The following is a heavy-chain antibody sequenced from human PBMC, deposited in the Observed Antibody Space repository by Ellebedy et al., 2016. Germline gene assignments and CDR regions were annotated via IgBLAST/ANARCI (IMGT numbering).Heavy chain of an antibody. D-gene: IGHD2-2*01. V-gene: IGHV1-69*13. J-gene: IGHJ4*02. CDR1: GGTFSSYA. CDR3: ARDRPHCSSTSCQDEDY. CDR2: IIPIFGTA. Sequence: SVKVSCXASGGTFSSYAISWVRQAPGQGLEWMGGIIPIFGTANYAQKFQGRVTITADESTSTAYMELSSLRSEDTAVYYCARDRPHCSSTSCQDEDYWGQGTLVTVSS.